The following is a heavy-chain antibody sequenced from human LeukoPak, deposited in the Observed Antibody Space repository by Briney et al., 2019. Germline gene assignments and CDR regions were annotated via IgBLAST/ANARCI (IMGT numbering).Heavy chain of an antibody. CDR1: GYTLTELS. V-gene: IGHV1-24*01. Sequence: ASVKVSCKVSGYTLTELSMHWVRQAPGKELEWMGGFDPEDGETIYAQKFQGRVTMTEDTSTDTAYMELSSLRSEDTAVYYCATGGRGSGWRFDYWGQGTLVTVSS. D-gene: IGHD6-19*01. CDR2: FDPEDGET. CDR3: ATGGRGSGWRFDY. J-gene: IGHJ4*02.